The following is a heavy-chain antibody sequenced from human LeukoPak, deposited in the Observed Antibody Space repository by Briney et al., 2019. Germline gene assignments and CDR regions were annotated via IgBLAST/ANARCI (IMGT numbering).Heavy chain of an antibody. J-gene: IGHJ6*02. CDR3: AKEAGAAGMVGMDV. Sequence: GGSLRHSRAPSGFTLSSCAMRWVRPAPRKGRDWVSDISGSGGSTSYADSVKGRFSISRDKSKNTLYLQMNSLRAEDTAVYYCAKEAGAAGMVGMDVWGQGTTVTVSS. D-gene: IGHD6-13*01. CDR2: ISGSGGST. CDR1: GFTLSSCA. V-gene: IGHV3-23*01.